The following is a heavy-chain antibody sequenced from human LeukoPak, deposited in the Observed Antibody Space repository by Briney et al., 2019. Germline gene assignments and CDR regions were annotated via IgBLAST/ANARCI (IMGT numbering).Heavy chain of an antibody. Sequence: SETLSLTCTVSGGSISSSSYYWGWIRQPPGKGLEWFGSIYYSGSTYCNPSLKSRVTISVDTSKNQFSLKLSSVTAADTAVYYCARQSSTSSIPAFDIWGQGTMVTVSS. CDR3: ARQSSTSSIPAFDI. CDR1: GGSISSSSYY. J-gene: IGHJ3*02. V-gene: IGHV4-39*01. CDR2: IYYSGST. D-gene: IGHD2-2*01.